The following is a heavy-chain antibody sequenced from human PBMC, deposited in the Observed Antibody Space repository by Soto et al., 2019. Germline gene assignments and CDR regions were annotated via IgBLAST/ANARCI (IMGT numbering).Heavy chain of an antibody. Sequence: QVQLVQSGAEVKKPGSSVKVSCKASGGTFSSYAFSWVRQAPGQGLEWMGGIIPIFGTANYAQKFQGRVAITADESTSTAYMGLGSLSSEDTAVYYCARLLAGYSSSWYYFDYWGQGTLVTVSS. V-gene: IGHV1-69*01. D-gene: IGHD6-13*01. CDR3: ARLLAGYSSSWYYFDY. CDR2: IIPIFGTA. J-gene: IGHJ4*02. CDR1: GGTFSSYA.